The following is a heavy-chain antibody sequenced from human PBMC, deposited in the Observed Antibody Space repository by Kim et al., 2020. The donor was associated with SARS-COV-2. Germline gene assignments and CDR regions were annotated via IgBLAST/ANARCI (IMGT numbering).Heavy chain of an antibody. J-gene: IGHJ6*02. CDR3: AKDTLGGDYAASSVYGMDV. CDR2: IWYDGSNK. D-gene: IGHD4-17*01. V-gene: IGHV3-33*06. Sequence: GGSLRLSCAASGFTFSSYGMHWVRQAPGKGLEWVAVIWYDGSNKYYADSVKGRFTISRDNSKNTLYLQMNSLRAEDTAVYYCAKDTLGGDYAASSVYGMDVWGQGTTVTVSS. CDR1: GFTFSSYG.